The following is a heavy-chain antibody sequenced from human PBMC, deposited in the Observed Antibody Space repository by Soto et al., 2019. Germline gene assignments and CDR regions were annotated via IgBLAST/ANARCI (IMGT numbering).Heavy chain of an antibody. Sequence: GGSLRLSCAASGFTFSSYGMHWVRQAPGKGLEWVAVISYDGRNKYYADAVKGRFTISRDNSKNTLYLQMSSLRAEDTAVYYCALTRRSSLLEVAGPGFEYWGQGTLVTSPQ. CDR3: ALTRRSSLLEVAGPGFEY. CDR2: ISYDGRNK. J-gene: IGHJ4*02. CDR1: GFTFSSYG. D-gene: IGHD6-19*01. V-gene: IGHV3-30*03.